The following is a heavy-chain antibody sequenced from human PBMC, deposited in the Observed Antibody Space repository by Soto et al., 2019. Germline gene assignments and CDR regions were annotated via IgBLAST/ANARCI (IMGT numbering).Heavy chain of an antibody. CDR3: ARSNYDFWSGDRAPCPPHYNAMDV. CDR2: IYWNDDK. J-gene: IGHJ6*01. V-gene: IGHV2-5*01. Sequence: QSGPTLVNPTQTLTLTCTFSGFSLSTRGLGVGWIRQPPGKALEWLALIYWNDDKRYSPSLKSRLTITKDTSKNQVVLTMTNMDPVDTATYYCARSNYDFWSGDRAPCPPHYNAMDVWGQGTTVNVPS. CDR1: GFSLSTRGLG. D-gene: IGHD3-3*01.